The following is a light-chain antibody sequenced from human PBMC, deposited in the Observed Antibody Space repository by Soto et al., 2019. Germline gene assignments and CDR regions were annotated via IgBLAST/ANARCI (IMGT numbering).Light chain of an antibody. V-gene: IGKV1-5*03. CDR1: QTIDKW. Sequence: DIPMTQSPSTLSASVGDRVTITCRASQTIDKWLAWYQQKPGNAPKLLIYTASSLPTGVPSRFSGSGSGTEFTLTISGLQSDDFATYYCQQYDTYSRTFGQGTKVELK. J-gene: IGKJ1*01. CDR3: QQYDTYSRT. CDR2: TAS.